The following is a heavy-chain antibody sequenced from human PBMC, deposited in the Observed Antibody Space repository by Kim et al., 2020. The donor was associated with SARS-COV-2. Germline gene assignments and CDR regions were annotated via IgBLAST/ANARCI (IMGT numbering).Heavy chain of an antibody. J-gene: IGHJ4*02. CDR3: AKVPYYDFWSGYYDFDY. D-gene: IGHD3-3*01. Sequence: VKGRFTISRDNSKNTLYLQMNSLRAEDTAVYYCAKVPYYDFWSGYYDFDYWGQGTLVTVSS. V-gene: IGHV3-23*01.